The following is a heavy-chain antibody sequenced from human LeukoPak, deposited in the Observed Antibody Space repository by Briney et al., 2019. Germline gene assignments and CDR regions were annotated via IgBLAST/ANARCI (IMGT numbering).Heavy chain of an antibody. V-gene: IGHV3-72*01. J-gene: IGHJ6*02. CDR1: GFSFSDHY. D-gene: IGHD2-15*01. Sequence: PGGSLRLSCAASGFSFSDHYMDWVRQAPGKGLEWVGRTRNKAHSYTTEHAASVKGRFTISRDDSKNSLYLQMNSLKTKDTAVYYCARDQYCSGGTCPYGMDVWGQGTTVTVSS. CDR2: TRNKAHSYTT. CDR3: ARDQYCSGGTCPYGMDV.